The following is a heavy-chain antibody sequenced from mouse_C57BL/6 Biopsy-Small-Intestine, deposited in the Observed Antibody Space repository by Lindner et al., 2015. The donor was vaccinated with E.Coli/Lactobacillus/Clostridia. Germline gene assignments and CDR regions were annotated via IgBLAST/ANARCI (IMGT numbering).Heavy chain of an antibody. CDR1: GYAFTDYN. CDR3: ARSTMITRAWFAY. J-gene: IGHJ3*01. CDR2: INPNYGTT. V-gene: IGHV1-39*01. D-gene: IGHD2-4*01. Sequence: VQLQESGPELVKPGASVKISCKASGYAFTDYNMNWVKQSNGKSLEWIGVINPNYGTTSYNQKFKGKATLTVDQSSSTAYMQLNSLTSEDSAVYYCARSTMITRAWFAYWGQGTLVTVSA.